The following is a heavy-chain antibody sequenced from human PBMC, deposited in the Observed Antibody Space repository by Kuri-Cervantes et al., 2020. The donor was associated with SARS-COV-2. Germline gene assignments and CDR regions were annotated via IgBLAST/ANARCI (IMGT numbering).Heavy chain of an antibody. D-gene: IGHD5-18*01. V-gene: IGHV3-30*01. CDR3: ARVKDGWIHGRDV. J-gene: IGHJ6*02. Sequence: GESLKTSCVASGFTFSNYAIHWVRQAPGKGLEWVALISYDGSDKNYADSVKGRFTISRDNSKNTLYLQMNSLRAEDTAVYYCARVKDGWIHGRDVWGQGTTVTVSS. CDR1: GFTFSNYA. CDR2: ISYDGSDK.